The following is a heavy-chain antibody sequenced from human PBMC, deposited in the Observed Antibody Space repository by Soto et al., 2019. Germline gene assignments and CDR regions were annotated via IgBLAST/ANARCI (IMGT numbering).Heavy chain of an antibody. CDR3: ARALASYGDLDY. V-gene: IGHV4-31*03. CDR2: IYYSGST. D-gene: IGHD4-17*01. Sequence: ASETLSLTCTVSGGSISSGDYYWSWIRQHPGKGLEWIGYIYYSGSTYYNPSLKSRVTISVDTSKNQFSLKLSSVTAADTAVYYCARALASYGDLDYWGQGTLVTVSS. J-gene: IGHJ4*02. CDR1: GGSISSGDYY.